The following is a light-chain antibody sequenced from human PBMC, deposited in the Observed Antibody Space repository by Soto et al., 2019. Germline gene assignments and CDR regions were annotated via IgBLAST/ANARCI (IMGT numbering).Light chain of an antibody. CDR2: EVS. CDR1: SSDVGSYNS. J-gene: IGLJ1*01. V-gene: IGLV2-14*01. CDR3: SSYTSDSTLV. Sequence: QSVLTQPASVSGSPGQSIAISCTGTSSDVGSYNSVSWYQQLPGKAPKLMIYEVSDRPSGVSSRFSGSKSDNTASLTISGLQTEDEADYYCSSYTSDSTLVFGTGTKVTVL.